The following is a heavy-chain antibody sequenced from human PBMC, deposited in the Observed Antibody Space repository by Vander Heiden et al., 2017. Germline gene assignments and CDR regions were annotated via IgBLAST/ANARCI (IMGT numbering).Heavy chain of an antibody. J-gene: IGHJ4*02. CDR3: AKGTMVRGVIYDY. D-gene: IGHD3-10*01. Sequence: EVQLLEPGGGLVQPGGSLRLSCAASGFTFSSYAMSWVRQAPGKGLEWVSAISGSGGSTYYADSVKGRFTISRDNSKNTLYLQMNSLRAEDTAVYYCAKGTMVRGVIYDYWGQGTLVTVSS. V-gene: IGHV3-23*01. CDR1: GFTFSSYA. CDR2: ISGSGGST.